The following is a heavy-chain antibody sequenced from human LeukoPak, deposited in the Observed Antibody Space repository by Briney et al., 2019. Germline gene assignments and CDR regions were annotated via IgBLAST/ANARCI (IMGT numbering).Heavy chain of an antibody. CDR2: SNAGNGNK. D-gene: IGHD1/OR15-1a*01. CDR3: ARGNNYDASRFDY. V-gene: IGHV1-3*02. Sequence: ASVKVSCKASRYTFTSYGMHWVRQAPGQRREGMGGSNAGNGNKKYSQEFQDRVTIARATSASTAYMEMSSLRSEDMAVYSCARGNNYDASRFDYWGQGTLVTVSS. J-gene: IGHJ4*02. CDR1: RYTFTSYG.